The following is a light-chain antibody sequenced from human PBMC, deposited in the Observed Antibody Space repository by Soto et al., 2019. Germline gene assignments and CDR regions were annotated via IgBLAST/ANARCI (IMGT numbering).Light chain of an antibody. Sequence: QSALTQPASVSGSPGQSITISCTGTSSDVGGYNFVSWYQQHPGKAPKLIIYEVNNRPSGVSNRFSGSKSGTTASLTISGLKAEDEADYYCSSYTVSLTLYVSGPGPKLTVL. CDR1: SSDVGGYNF. CDR3: SSYTVSLTLYV. V-gene: IGLV2-14*01. CDR2: EVN. J-gene: IGLJ1*01.